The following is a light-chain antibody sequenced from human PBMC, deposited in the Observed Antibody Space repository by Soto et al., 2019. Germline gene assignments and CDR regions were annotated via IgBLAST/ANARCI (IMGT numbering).Light chain of an antibody. CDR1: QSVLDSSTNKNY. CDR3: QQSYETPHT. J-gene: IGKJ2*01. Sequence: DIVMTHSPDSLAVSLGERATINCTSSQSVLDSSTNKNYLSWYHQKPGQPPQLLIHWASIRESGVPDRFSGSGSRTDFTLTISSLLAEDVAIYYCQQSYETPHTFGLGTKLEIK. V-gene: IGKV4-1*01. CDR2: WAS.